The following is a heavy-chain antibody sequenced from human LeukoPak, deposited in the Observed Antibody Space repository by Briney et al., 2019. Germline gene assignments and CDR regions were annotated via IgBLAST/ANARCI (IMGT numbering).Heavy chain of an antibody. D-gene: IGHD3-10*01. CDR1: GYTFTVSGWY. V-gene: IGHV1-2*02. CDR2: IHPNNGAT. CDR3: ARDGPAQMVDFDY. Sequence: ASVKVSCKASGYTFTVSGWYLYWLRQAPGQGLECVGWIHPNNGATLYAQKFQGRVAMTTDTSISTAYMELSRLRPDDTAMYYCARDGPAQMVDFDYWGQGTLVTVSS. J-gene: IGHJ4*02.